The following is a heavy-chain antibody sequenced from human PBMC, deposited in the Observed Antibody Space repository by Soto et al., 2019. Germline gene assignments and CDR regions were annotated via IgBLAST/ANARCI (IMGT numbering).Heavy chain of an antibody. CDR1: GYTFTSYD. D-gene: IGHD6-25*01. V-gene: IGHV1-8*01. CDR3: ARELDSSVRFDP. J-gene: IGHJ5*02. Sequence: QVQLVQSGAEVKKPGASVKVSCKASGYTFTSYDINWVRQSTGHGLEWMGWMNPNSGNTGYAQKFQGRVTMTRNTSISTAYMELSSLRSEDTAVYYCARELDSSVRFDPWGQGTLVTVSS. CDR2: MNPNSGNT.